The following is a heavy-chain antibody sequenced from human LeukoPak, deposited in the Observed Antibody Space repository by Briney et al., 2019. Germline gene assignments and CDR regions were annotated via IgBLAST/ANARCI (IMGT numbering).Heavy chain of an antibody. Sequence: GGSLRLSCAASGFTFSSYAMSWVRQAPGKGLEWVSAISGSGGSTYYADPVKGRFTISRDNSKNTLYLQMNSLRAEDTAVYYCAKDRGSGWYSGHDAFDIWGQGTMVTVSS. CDR1: GFTFSSYA. J-gene: IGHJ3*02. CDR2: ISGSGGST. CDR3: AKDRGSGWYSGHDAFDI. V-gene: IGHV3-23*01. D-gene: IGHD6-19*01.